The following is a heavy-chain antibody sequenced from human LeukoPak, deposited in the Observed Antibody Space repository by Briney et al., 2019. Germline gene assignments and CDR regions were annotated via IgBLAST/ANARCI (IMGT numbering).Heavy chain of an antibody. CDR3: VKDRTGGRVAFDI. CDR2: ISSNGRST. Sequence: PGGSLRLSCSASGFTFSSYAMHWVRQAPGKGLEYVSAISSNGRSTYYTDSVKGRFTISRDNSQNTLYLQMSSLRAEDTAVYYCVKDRTGGRVAFDIWGQGTMATVSS. J-gene: IGHJ3*02. V-gene: IGHV3-64D*09. D-gene: IGHD1-14*01. CDR1: GFTFSSYA.